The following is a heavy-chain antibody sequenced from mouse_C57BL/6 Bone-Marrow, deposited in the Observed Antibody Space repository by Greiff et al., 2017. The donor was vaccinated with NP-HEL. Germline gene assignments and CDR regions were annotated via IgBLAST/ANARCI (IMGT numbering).Heavy chain of an antibody. J-gene: IGHJ4*01. D-gene: IGHD2-4*01. CDR1: GFTFTDYY. Sequence: EVQGVESGGGLVQPGGSLSLSCAASGFTFTDYYMSWVRQPPGKALEWLVFIRNKANGYTTEYTASVKFRFSISSDNSQIILYIKMNGLRAEESATYYCARSIYYDYAEDHFYAMDYWGQGTSVTVSS. V-gene: IGHV7-3*01. CDR3: ARSIYYDYAEDHFYAMDY. CDR2: IRNKANGYTT.